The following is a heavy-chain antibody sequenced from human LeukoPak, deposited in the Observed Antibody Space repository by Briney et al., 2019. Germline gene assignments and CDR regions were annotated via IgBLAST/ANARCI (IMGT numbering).Heavy chain of an antibody. CDR2: IIPIFGTA. CDR1: GGTFSSYA. D-gene: IGHD6-19*01. Sequence: SVKVSCKASGGTFSSYAISWVRQAPGQGLEWMGGIIPIFGTANYAQKFQGRVTITTDESTSTAYMELSSLRSVDTAAYYCARAGIAVAEGYYMDVWGKGTTVTVSS. CDR3: ARAGIAVAEGYYMDV. J-gene: IGHJ6*03. V-gene: IGHV1-69*05.